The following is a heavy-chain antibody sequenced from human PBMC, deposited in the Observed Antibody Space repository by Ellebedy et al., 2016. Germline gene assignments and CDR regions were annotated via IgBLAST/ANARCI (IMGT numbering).Heavy chain of an antibody. Sequence: SETLSLTXAVYGGSFSGYYWSWIRQPPGKGLEWIGEINHSGSTNYNPSLKSRVTISVDTSKNQFSLKLSSVTAADTAVYYCARGSSIAARPGWFNPWGQGTLVTVSS. CDR3: ARGSSIAARPGWFNP. V-gene: IGHV4-34*01. CDR2: INHSGST. J-gene: IGHJ5*02. CDR1: GGSFSGYY. D-gene: IGHD6-6*01.